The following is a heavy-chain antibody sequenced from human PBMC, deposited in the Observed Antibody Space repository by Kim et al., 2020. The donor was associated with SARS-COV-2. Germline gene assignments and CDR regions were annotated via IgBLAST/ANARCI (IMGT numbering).Heavy chain of an antibody. Sequence: SLKSRVTISVDTSKNQFSLKLSSVTAADTAVYYCARTVLWFGEFYDAFDIWGQGTMATVSS. J-gene: IGHJ3*02. D-gene: IGHD3-10*01. V-gene: IGHV4-39*07. CDR3: ARTVLWFGEFYDAFDI.